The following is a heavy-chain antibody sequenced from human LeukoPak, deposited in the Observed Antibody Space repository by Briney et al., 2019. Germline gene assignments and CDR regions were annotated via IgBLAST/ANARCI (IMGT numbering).Heavy chain of an antibody. Sequence: ASVKVSCKASGGTFSSYAISCVRQAPGQGLEWMGRIIPIFGTANYAQKFQGRVTITADKSPSTAYMELSSRRSEDTAVYYCARVAQHGTAGVRGVMPYDYWGQGTLVTVSS. CDR3: ARVAQHGTAGVRGVMPYDY. CDR1: GGTFSSYA. D-gene: IGHD3-10*01. V-gene: IGHV1-69*06. J-gene: IGHJ4*02. CDR2: IIPIFGTA.